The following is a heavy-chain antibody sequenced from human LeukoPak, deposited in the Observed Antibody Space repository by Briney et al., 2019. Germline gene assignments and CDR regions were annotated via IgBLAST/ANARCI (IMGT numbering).Heavy chain of an antibody. J-gene: IGHJ4*02. V-gene: IGHV3-74*01. CDR2: INSGGSST. D-gene: IGHD2-15*01. CDR3: AKGEGGSCSSSSCSTYFDY. CDR1: WFTLSSYC. Sequence: GGAPRLSCSASWFTLSSYCIHWVRPAPGEGVVWGSRINSGGSSTSYADSVRGRFTISRDNAKNTLYLRMNSLRAEDTAVYYCAKGEGGSCSSSSCSTYFDYWGQGTLATVSS.